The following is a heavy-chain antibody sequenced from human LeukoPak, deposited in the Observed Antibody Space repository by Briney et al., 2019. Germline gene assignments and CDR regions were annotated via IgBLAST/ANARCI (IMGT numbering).Heavy chain of an antibody. V-gene: IGHV3-23*01. CDR3: AKLDYDYVWGSYRPKQYFQH. Sequence: GGSLRLSCAASGFTFSSYAMSWVRQAPWKGLEWVSAISGSGGSTYYADSVKGRFTISRGNSKNTLYLQMNSLRAEDTAVYYCAKLDYDYVWGSYRPKQYFQHWGQGTLVTVSS. D-gene: IGHD3-16*02. CDR2: ISGSGGST. CDR1: GFTFSSYA. J-gene: IGHJ1*01.